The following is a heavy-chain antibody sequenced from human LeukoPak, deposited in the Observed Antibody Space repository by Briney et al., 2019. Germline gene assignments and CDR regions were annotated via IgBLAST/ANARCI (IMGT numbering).Heavy chain of an antibody. Sequence: ASVKVSCKASGYTFTSYYMHWVRQAPGQGLEWMGWMNPNSGNTGYAQRFQGRVTMTRNTSISIAYMELSSLRSEDTAVYYCARAYSSGLIDYWGQGTLVTVSS. V-gene: IGHV1-8*02. J-gene: IGHJ4*02. CDR1: GYTFTSYY. CDR3: ARAYSSGLIDY. D-gene: IGHD6-19*01. CDR2: MNPNSGNT.